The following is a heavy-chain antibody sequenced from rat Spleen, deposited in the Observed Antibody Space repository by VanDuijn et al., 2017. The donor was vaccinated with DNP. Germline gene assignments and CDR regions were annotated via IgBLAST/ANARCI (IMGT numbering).Heavy chain of an antibody. CDR3: AKAGGYSPWYFDY. V-gene: IGHV5S11*01. Sequence: EVQLVESGGGLVQPGRSLKLSCAASGLTFTHYDMVWVRQAPTKGLEWVATITTSGGATYYRDSVKGRFTISRDNAKSTLYLQMDSLRSEETATYYCAKAGGYSPWYFDYWGQGVMVTVSS. J-gene: IGHJ2*01. CDR1: GLTFTHYD. CDR2: ITTSGGAT. D-gene: IGHD1-11*01.